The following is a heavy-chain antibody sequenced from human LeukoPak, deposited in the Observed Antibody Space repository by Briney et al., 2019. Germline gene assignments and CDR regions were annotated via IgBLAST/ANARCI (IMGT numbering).Heavy chain of an antibody. CDR1: GGSFSDYY. Sequence: PSETLSLTCAVFGGSFSDYYWTSIRQPPGKGLEWIGEINHSGSTNYNPSLKSRVTISIDTAKNQFSLRLSSVTAADTAVYYCARKQWLVLADAFVIWGQGTMVSVSS. J-gene: IGHJ3*02. CDR2: INHSGST. CDR3: ARKQWLVLADAFVI. V-gene: IGHV4-34*01. D-gene: IGHD6-19*01.